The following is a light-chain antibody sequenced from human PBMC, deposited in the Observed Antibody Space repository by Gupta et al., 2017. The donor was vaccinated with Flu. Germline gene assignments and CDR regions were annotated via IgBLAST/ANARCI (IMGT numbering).Light chain of an antibody. J-gene: IGLJ2*01. CDR3: QSYDSSLSGSV. CDR2: DNN. Sequence: QSVLTQPPSVSGAPGQRVTISCTGTSSNIGTGYDVPWYQQLPGTAPNLLIYDNNNRPSGVPDRFSGSKSGTSASLATTGLQAEDEADYYCQSYDSSLSGSVFGGGTKLTVL. CDR1: SSNIGTGYD. V-gene: IGLV1-40*01.